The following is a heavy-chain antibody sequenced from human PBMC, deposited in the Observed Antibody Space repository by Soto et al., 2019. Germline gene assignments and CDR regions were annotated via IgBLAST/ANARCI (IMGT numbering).Heavy chain of an antibody. D-gene: IGHD3-22*01. V-gene: IGHV3-23*01. CDR3: AKGFRSSGRPYYFDY. J-gene: IGHJ4*02. CDR1: GFTFSSYA. CDR2: VSGGTT. Sequence: PGGSLRLSCAASGFTFSSYAMSWVRQAPGRGLEWVSAVSGGTTYYADSVTGRFTISRDNSKNTLYLQMNSLRAEDTAVYYCAKGFRSSGRPYYFDYWGQGTLVTVPS.